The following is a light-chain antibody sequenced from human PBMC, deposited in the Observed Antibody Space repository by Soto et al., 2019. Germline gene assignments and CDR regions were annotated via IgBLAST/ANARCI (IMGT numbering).Light chain of an antibody. Sequence: EIVMTQSPVTLSVSPGESATLSCRASQSVIGDLAWYQQRPGQAPRLLIYGTSTRATGIPARFSGSGSGTDFTLTISGLQSEDFASYYCQQSRSPPLTFGGGTKVEIK. CDR3: QQSRSPPLT. CDR2: GTS. J-gene: IGKJ4*01. V-gene: IGKV3-15*01. CDR1: QSVIGD.